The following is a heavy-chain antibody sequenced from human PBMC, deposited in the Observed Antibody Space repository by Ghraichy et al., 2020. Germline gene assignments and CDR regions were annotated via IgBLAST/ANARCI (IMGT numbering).Heavy chain of an antibody. J-gene: IGHJ4*02. CDR2: INHSGST. D-gene: IGHD5-18*01. CDR3: ARGSPRGYSYGASPRTSPFFDY. CDR1: GGSFSGYY. V-gene: IGHV4-34*01. Sequence: SETLSLTCAVYGGSFSGYYWSWIRQPPGKGLEWIGEINHSGSTNYNPSLKSRVTISVDTSKNQFSLKLSSVTAADTAGYYFARGSPRGYSYGASPRTSPFFDYWGQGTLVTVSS.